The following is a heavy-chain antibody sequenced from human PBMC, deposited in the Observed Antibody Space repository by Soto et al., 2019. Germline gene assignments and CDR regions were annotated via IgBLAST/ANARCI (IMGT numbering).Heavy chain of an antibody. CDR2: ISTSGSII. CDR3: ARDIGRGASSSFDY. J-gene: IGHJ4*02. CDR1: GFTFSSYE. D-gene: IGHD6-13*01. Sequence: VQLVESGGGLVQPGGSLRLSCAASGFTFSSYEMNWVRQAPGKGLEWVSYISTSGSIIYYADSVKGRFNISRDNAKNSVYLQMNSLRAEDTAIYYCARDIGRGASSSFDYWGQGTLVTVSS. V-gene: IGHV3-48*03.